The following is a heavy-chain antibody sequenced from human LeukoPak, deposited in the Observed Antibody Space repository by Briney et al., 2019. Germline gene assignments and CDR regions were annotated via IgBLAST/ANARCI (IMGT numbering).Heavy chain of an antibody. V-gene: IGHV4-34*01. D-gene: IGHD3-22*01. J-gene: IGHJ4*02. CDR2: INHSGST. CDR1: GGSFSGYY. CDR3: ARQYYYDSSGYPGYGY. Sequence: SETLSLTCAVYGGSFSGYYWSWIRQPPGKGLEWTGEINHSGSTNYNPPLKSRVTISVDTSKNQLSLKLSSVTAADTAVYYCARQYYYDSSGYPGYGYWGQGTLVTVSS.